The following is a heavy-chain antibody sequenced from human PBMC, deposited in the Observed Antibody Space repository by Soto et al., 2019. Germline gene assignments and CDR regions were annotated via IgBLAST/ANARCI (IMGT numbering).Heavy chain of an antibody. J-gene: IGHJ4*02. V-gene: IGHV3-23*01. CDR2: ISGGGSSK. D-gene: IGHD4-17*01. Sequence: GGSLRLSCAASGFTFSSYAMSWVRQAPGKGLEWVSGISGGGSSKYYADSVKGRFTISRDNSKNTLYLQMNSLRAEDTAVYYCAKDDVGGYGNYGLDYWGQGTMVTVSS. CDR3: AKDDVGGYGNYGLDY. CDR1: GFTFSSYA.